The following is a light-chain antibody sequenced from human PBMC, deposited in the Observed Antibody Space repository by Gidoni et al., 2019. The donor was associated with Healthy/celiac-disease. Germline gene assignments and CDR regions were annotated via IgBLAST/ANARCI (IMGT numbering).Light chain of an antibody. J-gene: IGKJ2*01. CDR3: QQSYSTPYT. V-gene: IGKV1-39*01. Sequence: DIQMTQSPSSLSASVGDRVTITCRASQSISSYLNWYQQKPGKAPKLPIYAASSLQSGVPSSFVGSGSGTDFTLTISSLQPEDFATYYCQQSYSTPYTFGQGTKLEIK. CDR1: QSISSY. CDR2: AAS.